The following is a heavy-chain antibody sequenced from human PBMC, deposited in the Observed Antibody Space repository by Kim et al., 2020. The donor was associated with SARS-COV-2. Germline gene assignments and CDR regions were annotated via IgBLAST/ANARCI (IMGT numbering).Heavy chain of an antibody. CDR2: FDPEDGET. D-gene: IGHD3-10*01. Sequence: ASVKVSCKVSGYTLTELSMHWVRQAPGKGLEWIGGFDPEDGETIYAQKFQGRVTMTEDTSTDTAYMELSSLRSEDTAVYYCATPYGSGSYFYYFDYWGQGTLVTVSS. V-gene: IGHV1-24*01. J-gene: IGHJ4*02. CDR1: GYTLTELS. CDR3: ATPYGSGSYFYYFDY.